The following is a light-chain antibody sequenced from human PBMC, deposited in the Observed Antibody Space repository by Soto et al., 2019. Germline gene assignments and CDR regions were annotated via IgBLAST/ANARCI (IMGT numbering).Light chain of an antibody. V-gene: IGKV1-39*01. CDR1: QRIDNY. Sequence: DIQMTQSPSSLSASVGDRFTITCRASQRIDNYLHWYQQKPGRAPQLLIYAASNLQSGVPARFSGSGSGTEFTLTISSLQPEDFATYYCQQSHSTPITFGQGTRLEIK. CDR2: AAS. J-gene: IGKJ5*01. CDR3: QQSHSTPIT.